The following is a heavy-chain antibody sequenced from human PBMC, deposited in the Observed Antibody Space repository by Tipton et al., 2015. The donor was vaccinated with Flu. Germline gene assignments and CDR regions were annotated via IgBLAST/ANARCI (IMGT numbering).Heavy chain of an antibody. CDR2: INQESNEK. V-gene: IGHV3-7*01. CDR3: ARDVNYGNFDY. J-gene: IGHJ4*02. Sequence: GSLRLSCAASGFTFGSKWMAWVRQAPGKGLEWVANINQESNEKYYVDSVRGRVTISRDNAKNSLYLQMNSLRAEDTAVYFCARDVNYGNFDYWGQGTLVTVSS. D-gene: IGHD3-10*01. CDR1: GFTFGSKW.